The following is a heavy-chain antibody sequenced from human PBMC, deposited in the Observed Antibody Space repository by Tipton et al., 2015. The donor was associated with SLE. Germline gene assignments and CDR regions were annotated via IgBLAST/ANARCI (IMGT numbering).Heavy chain of an antibody. D-gene: IGHD1-26*01. CDR2: IRYDGSNK. J-gene: IGHJ6*02. V-gene: IGHV3-30*02. CDR1: GFTFSSYG. CDR3: AKEGWEDYYGMDV. Sequence: QLVQSGGGVVQPGGSLRLSCAASGFTFSSYGMHWVRQAPGKGLEWVAFIRYDGSNKYYADSVKGRFTISRDNSKNTLYLQMNSLRAEDTAVYYCAKEGWEDYYGMDVWGQGTTVTVSS.